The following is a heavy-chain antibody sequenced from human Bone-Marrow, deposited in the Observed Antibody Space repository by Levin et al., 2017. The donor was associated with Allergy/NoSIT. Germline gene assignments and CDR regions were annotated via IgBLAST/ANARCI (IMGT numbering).Heavy chain of an antibody. Sequence: SETLSLTCAVYGGSFSGYYWSWIRQPPGKGLEWIGEINHSGSTNYNPSLKSRVTISVDTSKNQFSLKLSSVTAADTAVYYCAGDRVYYDSSGYYYGGYFDYWGQGTLVTVSS. V-gene: IGHV4-34*01. J-gene: IGHJ4*02. CDR3: AGDRVYYDSSGYYYGGYFDY. CDR1: GGSFSGYY. D-gene: IGHD3-22*01. CDR2: INHSGST.